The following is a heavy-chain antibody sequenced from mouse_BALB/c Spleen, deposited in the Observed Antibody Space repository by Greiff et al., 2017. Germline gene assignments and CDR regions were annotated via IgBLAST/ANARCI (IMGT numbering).Heavy chain of an antibody. CDR3: ARDYGSSFAWFAD. Sequence: QVQLQQSGAELVRPGVSVKISCKGSGYTFTDYAMHWVKQSHAKSLEWIGVISTYSGDASYNQKFKGKATMTVDKSSSTAYMEIARLTSEDSAIYYCARDYGSSFAWFADWGEGTLVTVSA. CDR2: ISTYSGDA. J-gene: IGHJ3*01. CDR1: GYTFTDYA. V-gene: IGHV1S137*01. D-gene: IGHD1-1*01.